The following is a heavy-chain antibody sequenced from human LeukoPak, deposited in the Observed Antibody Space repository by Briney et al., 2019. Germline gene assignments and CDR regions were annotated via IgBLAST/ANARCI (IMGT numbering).Heavy chain of an antibody. CDR3: AGVDAAMHDAFDI. Sequence: PGGALRLSCAASGFTFSSYAMHWVRQAPGKGLEWVAAISYDGSNKYSADSVKGRFTISRDNSKNTLYLQMSSLRADDTALYYCAGVDAAMHDAFDIWGQGTTVTVSS. D-gene: IGHD5-18*01. V-gene: IGHV3-30*04. J-gene: IGHJ3*02. CDR1: GFTFSSYA. CDR2: ISYDGSNK.